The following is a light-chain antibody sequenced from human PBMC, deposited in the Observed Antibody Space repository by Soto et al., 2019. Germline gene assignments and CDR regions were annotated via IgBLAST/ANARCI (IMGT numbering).Light chain of an antibody. J-gene: IGLJ3*02. CDR1: TSNIGTNF. CDR2: SND. Sequence: QSILTQPPSASGAPGQRVTISCSGRTSNIGTNFVYWYQQFPGTAPKLLIYSNDQRPSGVPERFSASRSGTTASLVISGLRSEDEADYYCAAGDDSLNARVFGGGTKLIVL. CDR3: AAGDDSLNARV. V-gene: IGLV1-47*02.